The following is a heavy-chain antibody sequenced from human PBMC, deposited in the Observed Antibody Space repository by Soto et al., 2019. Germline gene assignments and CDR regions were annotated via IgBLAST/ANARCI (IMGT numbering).Heavy chain of an antibody. CDR1: GYTFRNYG. CDR2: LSAYTGDT. Sequence: QVQLVQSGAEVKKPGASVKVSYKTSGYTFRNYGITWVRQAPGQGLEWMGWLSAYTGDTNYAQSLQGRVTMTTDTSTNTAYMELRSLRSDDTAVYYCARVMSRYGSSSLLYWGQGTLVTVSS. V-gene: IGHV1-18*01. J-gene: IGHJ4*02. D-gene: IGHD6-13*01. CDR3: ARVMSRYGSSSLLY.